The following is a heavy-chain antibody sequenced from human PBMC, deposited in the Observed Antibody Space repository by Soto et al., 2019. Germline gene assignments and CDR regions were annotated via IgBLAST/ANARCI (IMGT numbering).Heavy chain of an antibody. D-gene: IGHD5-18*01. CDR2: FYYSGST. J-gene: IGHJ4*02. Sequence: SETLSLTCTVSGGSIISSSYYWGWIRQPPGKGLEWIGTFYYSGSTYYNPSLKSRVTISVDTSKNQFSLKLSSVTAADTAVYYCARQSGYSYGEFFDYWGQGTLVTVSS. CDR3: ARQSGYSYGEFFDY. V-gene: IGHV4-39*01. CDR1: GGSIISSSYY.